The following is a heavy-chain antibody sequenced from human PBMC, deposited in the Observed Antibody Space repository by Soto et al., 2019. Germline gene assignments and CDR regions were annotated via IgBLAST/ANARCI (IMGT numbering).Heavy chain of an antibody. V-gene: IGHV6-1*01. D-gene: IGHD5-18*01. CDR1: GDSVSSNSAA. CDR2: TYYRSKWYN. Sequence: SQTLSLTCAISGDSVSSNSAAWNWIRQSPSRSLECLGRTYYRSKWYNDYAVSVKSRITINPDTSKNQFSLQLNSVTPEDSAVYYCARIQLWLDYYGMDVWGQGTTVTVSS. J-gene: IGHJ6*02. CDR3: ARIQLWLDYYGMDV.